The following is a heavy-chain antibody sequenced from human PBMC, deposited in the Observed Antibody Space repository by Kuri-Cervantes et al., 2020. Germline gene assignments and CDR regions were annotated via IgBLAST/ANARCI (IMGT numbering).Heavy chain of an antibody. CDR3: AREGPVQKGDY. J-gene: IGHJ4*02. Sequence: GESLKISCAASGFSFSNYAMHWVRQAPGKGLEWVAVISYDGSNINYEASVKGRFTISRDNSKNALNLLMNSLRAEDTAVYYCAREGPVQKGDYWGQGTLVTVSS. V-gene: IGHV3-30*04. D-gene: IGHD1-1*01. CDR1: GFSFSNYA. CDR2: ISYDGSNI.